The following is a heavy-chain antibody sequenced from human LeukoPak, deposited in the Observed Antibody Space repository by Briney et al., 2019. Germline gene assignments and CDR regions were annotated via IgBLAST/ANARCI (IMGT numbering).Heavy chain of an antibody. Sequence: GGSLRLSCAASGFTFSTYAVHWVRQAPGKGLEWVSGISWNSGSIGYADSVKGRFTISRDNAKNSLYLQMNSLRAEDTALYYCAKDSSSWLNYYFDYWGQGTLVTVSS. V-gene: IGHV3-9*01. CDR2: ISWNSGSI. J-gene: IGHJ4*02. CDR1: GFTFSTYA. CDR3: AKDSSSWLNYYFDY. D-gene: IGHD6-13*01.